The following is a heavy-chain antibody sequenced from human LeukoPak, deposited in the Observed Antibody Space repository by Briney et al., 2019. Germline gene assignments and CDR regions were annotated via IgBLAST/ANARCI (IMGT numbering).Heavy chain of an antibody. CDR1: GFTFDDYA. D-gene: IGHD3-22*01. CDR3: ARDSTYYDDSSGDYGY. J-gene: IGHJ4*02. Sequence: GGSLRLSCAASGFTFDDYAMHWVRQAPGKGLEWVSGISWNSGTIGYADSVKGRFTISRDNAKNSLYLQMNSLRAEDTAVYYCARDSTYYDDSSGDYGYWGQGTLVTVSS. V-gene: IGHV3-9*01. CDR2: ISWNSGTI.